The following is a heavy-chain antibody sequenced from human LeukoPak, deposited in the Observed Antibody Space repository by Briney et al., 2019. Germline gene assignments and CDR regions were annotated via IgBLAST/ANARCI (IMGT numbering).Heavy chain of an antibody. CDR1: GGTFSSYA. Sequence: SVKVSCKASGGTFSSYAISWVRQAPGQGPEWMGGIIPIFGTANYAQKFQGRVTITADESTSTAYMELSSLRSEDTAVYYCARGRWLQAYFDYWGQGTLVTVSS. CDR2: IIPIFGTA. V-gene: IGHV1-69*13. D-gene: IGHD5-24*01. CDR3: ARGRWLQAYFDY. J-gene: IGHJ4*02.